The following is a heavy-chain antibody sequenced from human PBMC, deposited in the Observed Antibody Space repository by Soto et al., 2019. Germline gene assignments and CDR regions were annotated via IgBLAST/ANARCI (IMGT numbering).Heavy chain of an antibody. Sequence: GASVKVSCKASGYTFTGYYMHWVRQAPGQGLEWMGWINPNSGGTNYAQKFQGWVTMTRDTSISTAYMELSRLRSDDTAVYYCARDLSSSSGMDYYYYYGMDVWGQGTTVTV. CDR3: ARDLSSSSGMDYYYYYGMDV. V-gene: IGHV1-2*04. CDR2: INPNSGGT. D-gene: IGHD6-6*01. J-gene: IGHJ6*02. CDR1: GYTFTGYY.